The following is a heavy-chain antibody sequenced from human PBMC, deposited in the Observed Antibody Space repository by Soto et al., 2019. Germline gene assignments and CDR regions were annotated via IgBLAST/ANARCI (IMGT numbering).Heavy chain of an antibody. V-gene: IGHV3-15*01. D-gene: IGHD3-9*01. Sequence: LRLSCAASGFTFSSYAMRWVRQAPGKGLEWVGRIKSKIDGGTTDFAAPVKGRFAISRDDSRDMVYMEMYSLKTDDTAVYYCTTDSLFTGQLVRMDNWGHGTLVTVSS. CDR2: IKSKIDGGTT. CDR1: GFTFSSYA. CDR3: TTDSLFTGQLVRMDN. J-gene: IGHJ4*01.